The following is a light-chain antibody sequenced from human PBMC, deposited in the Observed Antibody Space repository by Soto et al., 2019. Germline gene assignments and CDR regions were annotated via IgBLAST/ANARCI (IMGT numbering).Light chain of an antibody. CDR2: ATS. CDR1: QTVSSY. J-gene: IGKJ5*01. V-gene: IGKV1-39*01. Sequence: DIEMTQSPSSLAASLGDRVNITCRASQTVSSYLNWYQQKPGTVPKLLIYATSNLQSGVPSRLSGRGFGTDFTLTISSLHPEDSATYYCQQSFNTPSFGQGTRLEIK. CDR3: QQSFNTPS.